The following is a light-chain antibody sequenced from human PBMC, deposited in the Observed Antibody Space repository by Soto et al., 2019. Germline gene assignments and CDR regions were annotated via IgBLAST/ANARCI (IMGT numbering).Light chain of an antibody. J-gene: IGLJ3*02. CDR1: SSDVGGYNY. CDR3: SSYAGSNNLV. V-gene: IGLV2-8*01. CDR2: EVI. Sequence: QSALTQPPSASGSPGQSVTISCTGTSSDVGGYNYVSWNQHHPGKAPKLTFYEVIKRPSGVPDRFSGSKSGNKASMTVSGLQDEDEADYSCSSYAGSNNLVFGGGTKLTVL.